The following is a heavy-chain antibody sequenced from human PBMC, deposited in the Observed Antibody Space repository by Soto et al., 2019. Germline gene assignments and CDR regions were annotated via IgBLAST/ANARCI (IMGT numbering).Heavy chain of an antibody. CDR2: ISSSSSTI. Sequence: GGVPRLSCAASGFTFSSYSMNWVRQAPGKGLEWVSYISSSSSTIYYADSVKGRFTISRDNAKNSLYLQMNSLRDEDTAVYYCARDRRGFWRSYYYYYGMDVWGQGTTVTVSS. J-gene: IGHJ6*02. V-gene: IGHV3-48*02. CDR1: GFTFSSYS. CDR3: ARDRRGFWRSYYYYYGMDV.